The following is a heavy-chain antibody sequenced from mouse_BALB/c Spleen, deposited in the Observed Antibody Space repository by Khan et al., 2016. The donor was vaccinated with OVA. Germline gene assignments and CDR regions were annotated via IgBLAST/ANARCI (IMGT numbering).Heavy chain of an antibody. CDR3: ARSILLYFDY. CDR2: IDPENGNS. CDR1: GFNIKDYY. J-gene: IGHJ2*01. D-gene: IGHD2-3*01. V-gene: IGHV14-1*02. Sequence: VQLKQSGAELVRPGALVKLSCKGSGFNIKDYYMQWVKQRPEQGLEWIGWIDPENGNSIYDPKFQGKASITEDTSSNIAYQQPSRLTSEETAVYYCARSILLYFDYWGQGTTLTISS.